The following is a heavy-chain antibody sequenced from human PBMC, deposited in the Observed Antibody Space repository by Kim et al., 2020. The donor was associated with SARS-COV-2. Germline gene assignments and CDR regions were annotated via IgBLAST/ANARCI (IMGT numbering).Heavy chain of an antibody. CDR1: GFTFDDYA. J-gene: IGHJ4*02. V-gene: IGHV3-9*01. D-gene: IGHD3-22*01. Sequence: GGSLRLSCAASGFTFDDYAMHWVRQAPGKGLEWVSGISWNSGSIGYADSVKGRFTISRDNAKNSLYLQMNSLRAEDTALYYCAKGRYYYDTTGVDYWGQGTLVTVSS. CDR3: AKGRYYYDTTGVDY. CDR2: ISWNSGSI.